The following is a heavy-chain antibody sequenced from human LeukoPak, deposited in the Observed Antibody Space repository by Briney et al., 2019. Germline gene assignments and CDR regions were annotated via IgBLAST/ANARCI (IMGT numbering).Heavy chain of an antibody. J-gene: IGHJ4*02. CDR3: ARSSAVAGTSDY. D-gene: IGHD6-19*01. CDR1: GGTFSSYA. CDR2: IIPIFGTA. Sequence: SVKVSCKASGGTFSSYAISWVRQAPGQGLEWMGGIIPIFGTANYAQKFQGRVTITADESTSTAYMELSSPRSEDTAVYYCARSSAVAGTSDYWGQGTLVTVSS. V-gene: IGHV1-69*13.